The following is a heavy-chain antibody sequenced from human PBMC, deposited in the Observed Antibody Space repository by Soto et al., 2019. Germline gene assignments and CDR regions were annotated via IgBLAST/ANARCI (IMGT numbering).Heavy chain of an antibody. Sequence: ASVKVSCKASGYTFTGYYMHWVRQAPEQGLEWMGWINPNSGGTNYAQKFQGWVTMTRDTSISTAYMELSRLRSDDTAVYYCARGSSEYCSGGSCSDGSFDPWGQGTLVTVSS. CDR2: INPNSGGT. CDR3: ARGSSEYCSGGSCSDGSFDP. V-gene: IGHV1-2*04. D-gene: IGHD2-15*01. CDR1: GYTFTGYY. J-gene: IGHJ5*02.